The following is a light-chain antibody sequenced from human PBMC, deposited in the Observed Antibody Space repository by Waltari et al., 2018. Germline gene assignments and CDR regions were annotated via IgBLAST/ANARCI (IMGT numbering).Light chain of an antibody. J-gene: IGLJ2*01. V-gene: IGLV2-14*03. Sequence: QSALTQPASVSGSPGQSITISCSGTSSDVGTYNYVYWYQQHQGKAPRLMIYDVSHRTVWVAKRFSGSKSGNTASLTISVLQAEDEAEYHSSSYTSSNTLIFGGGTKLTVL. CDR1: SSDVGTYNY. CDR3: SSYTSSNTLI. CDR2: DVS.